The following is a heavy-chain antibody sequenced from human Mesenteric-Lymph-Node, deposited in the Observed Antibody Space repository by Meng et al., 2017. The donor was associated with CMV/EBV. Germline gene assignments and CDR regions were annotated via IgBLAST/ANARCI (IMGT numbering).Heavy chain of an antibody. J-gene: IGHJ4*02. CDR3: AREQGDGSFDY. Sequence: SETLSLTCTVSGGSISSSSYYWGWIRQPPGKGLEWIGSIYYSGSTYYNPSLKSRVTISVDTYKNQFSLKLSSVTAADTAVYYCAREQGDGSFDYWGRGTLVTVSS. CDR2: IYYSGST. D-gene: IGHD3-10*01. V-gene: IGHV4-39*07. CDR1: GGSISSSSYY.